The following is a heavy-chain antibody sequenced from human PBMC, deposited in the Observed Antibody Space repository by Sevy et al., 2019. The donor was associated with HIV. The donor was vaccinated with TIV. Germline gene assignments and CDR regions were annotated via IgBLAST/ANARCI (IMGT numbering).Heavy chain of an antibody. Sequence: GGSLRLSCAATGFTFSNYAMHWVRQAPGKGLEWASGITGSGGSTYYADSVKGRFTISRDNSKNTLYLQMNSLRVEDTAVYYCAKVGYCSSTSCYSIYYGMDVWGQGTTVTVSS. CDR1: GFTFSNYA. CDR3: AKVGYCSSTSCYSIYYGMDV. J-gene: IGHJ6*02. V-gene: IGHV3-23*01. CDR2: ITGSGGST. D-gene: IGHD2-2*02.